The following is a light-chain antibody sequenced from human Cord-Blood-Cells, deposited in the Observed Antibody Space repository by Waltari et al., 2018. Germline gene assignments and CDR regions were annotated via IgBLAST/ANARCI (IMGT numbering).Light chain of an antibody. CDR3: QQSYSTLIT. Sequence: DIQMTQSPSSLSASVGDRVTITCRASQSISSYLNWYQQNPGKAPKLLIYAASSLQSGVPSRFSGSGSGTDFTLTISSLQPEDFATYYCQQSYSTLITFGGGTKVEIK. J-gene: IGKJ4*01. V-gene: IGKV1-39*01. CDR2: AAS. CDR1: QSISSY.